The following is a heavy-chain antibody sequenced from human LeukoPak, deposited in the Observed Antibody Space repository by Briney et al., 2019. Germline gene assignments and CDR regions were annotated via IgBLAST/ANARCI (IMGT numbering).Heavy chain of an antibody. J-gene: IGHJ6*02. D-gene: IGHD3-9*01. V-gene: IGHV3-9*01. Sequence: PGGSLRLSCAASGFTFDDYAMHWVRQAPGKGLEWVSGISWNSGSIGYADSVKGRFTISRDNAKNSLYLQMNSLRAEDTALYYCAKWGGGVILTGYYPSYYYYGMDVWGQGTTVTVSS. CDR2: ISWNSGSI. CDR3: AKWGGGVILTGYYPSYYYYGMDV. CDR1: GFTFDDYA.